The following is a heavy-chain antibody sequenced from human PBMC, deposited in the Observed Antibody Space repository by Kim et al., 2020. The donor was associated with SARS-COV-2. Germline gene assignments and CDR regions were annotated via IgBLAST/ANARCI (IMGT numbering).Heavy chain of an antibody. J-gene: IGHJ4*02. V-gene: IGHV1-2*02. CDR3: ARVYNRNDPHDY. D-gene: IGHD1-1*01. Sequence: NYAQKFQGRVTMTRDTSISTAYMELSRLRSDDTAVYYCARVYNRNDPHDYWGQGTLVTVSS.